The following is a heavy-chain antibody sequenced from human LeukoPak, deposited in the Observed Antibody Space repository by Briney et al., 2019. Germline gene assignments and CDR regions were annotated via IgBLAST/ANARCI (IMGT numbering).Heavy chain of an antibody. J-gene: IGHJ4*02. CDR3: ARDPYCGGGSCYSNYFDY. CDR2: ISSSSSYT. V-gene: IGHV3-11*06. CDR1: GFTFSDYW. Sequence: GGSLRLSCAVSGFTFSDYWMTWIRQAPGKGLEWISYISSSSSYTNYAASVKGRFTISRDNAKNSLYLQMNTLRAEDTAVYYCARDPYCGGGSCYSNYFDYWGQGTLVTVSS. D-gene: IGHD2-15*01.